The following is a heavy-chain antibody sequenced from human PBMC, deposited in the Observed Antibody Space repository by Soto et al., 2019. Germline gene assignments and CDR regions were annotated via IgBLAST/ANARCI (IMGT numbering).Heavy chain of an antibody. Sequence: NPSETLALTCEVYAGSFSGYSWSWIRQPPGKGLEWIGDINHSGSARYNASLQSRVSISIDTSQKHFSLKLKSMTAADTAVYYCARGHDYDSWGQGALVTVSS. CDR2: INHSGSA. V-gene: IGHV4-34*01. CDR3: ARGHDYDS. CDR1: AGSFSGYS. D-gene: IGHD1-1*01. J-gene: IGHJ5*01.